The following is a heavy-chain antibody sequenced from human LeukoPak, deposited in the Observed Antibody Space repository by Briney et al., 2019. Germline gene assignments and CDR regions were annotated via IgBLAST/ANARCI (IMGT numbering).Heavy chain of an antibody. V-gene: IGHV3-48*03. D-gene: IGHD3-16*02. CDR2: ISSSGSTI. Sequence: GGSLRLSCAASGFTFSTYEMNWVRQAPGKGLEWVSYISSSGSTIYYADSVKGRFTISRDNAKNSLYLQMNSLRAEDTAVYYCARDHLRLGELSFDYWGQGTLVTVSS. J-gene: IGHJ4*02. CDR1: GFTFSTYE. CDR3: ARDHLRLGELSFDY.